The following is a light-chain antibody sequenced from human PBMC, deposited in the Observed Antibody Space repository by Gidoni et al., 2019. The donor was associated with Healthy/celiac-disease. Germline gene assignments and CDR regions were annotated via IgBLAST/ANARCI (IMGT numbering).Light chain of an antibody. Sequence: EIVLTQSPATLSLSPGERATLSCRASQSVSSYFAWYQQKPGQAPRLLIYDASNRATGIPARFSGSGSGTDFTLTISSLEPEDFAVYYCQQRSNWPPSFGRGTKVEIK. CDR1: QSVSSY. CDR2: DAS. J-gene: IGKJ4*01. V-gene: IGKV3-11*01. CDR3: QQRSNWPPS.